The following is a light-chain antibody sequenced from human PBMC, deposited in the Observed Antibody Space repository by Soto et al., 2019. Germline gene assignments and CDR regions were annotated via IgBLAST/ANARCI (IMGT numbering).Light chain of an antibody. V-gene: IGKV4-1*01. CDR1: QSILDSSNKKHS. CDR2: WAS. Sequence: DIVMTQSPDSLAVSLGERATINCKSSQSILDSSNKKHSLAWYQQTPGQPPKLLIYWASPREAGGPDRFRGSGSGTEFTLTISGLQAEDEADDYCQQYYSTPDTFGQGTKLESK. J-gene: IGKJ2*01. CDR3: QQYYSTPDT.